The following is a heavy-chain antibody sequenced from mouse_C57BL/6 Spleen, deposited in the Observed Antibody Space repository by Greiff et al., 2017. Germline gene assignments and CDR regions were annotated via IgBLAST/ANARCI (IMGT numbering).Heavy chain of an antibody. CDR2: IYPSDSET. CDR1: GYTFTSYW. D-gene: IGHD1-1*01. J-gene: IGHJ1*03. V-gene: IGHV1-61*01. Sequence: QVQLQQPGAELVRPGSSVKLSCKASGYTFTSYWMDWVKQRPGQGLEWIGNIYPSDSETHYNQKFKDKATLTVDKSSSTAYMQLSSLTSEDSAVYYCARGALRWGYFDVWGTGTTVTVSS. CDR3: ARGALRWGYFDV.